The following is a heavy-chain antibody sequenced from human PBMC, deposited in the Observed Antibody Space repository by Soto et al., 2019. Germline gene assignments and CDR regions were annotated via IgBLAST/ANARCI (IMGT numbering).Heavy chain of an antibody. Sequence: QVQLVQSGAEVKKPGSSVKVSCKASGGTFSSYSINWVRQAPGRGLEWMGEIIPIFGTANYAQKFQGRVTITADESTSTAYMERSSLRSEDTAVYYCARDGGRHSGGIDYWGQGTLVTVSS. CDR2: IIPIFGTA. CDR1: GGTFSSYS. D-gene: IGHD1-26*01. CDR3: ARDGGRHSGGIDY. J-gene: IGHJ4*02. V-gene: IGHV1-69*01.